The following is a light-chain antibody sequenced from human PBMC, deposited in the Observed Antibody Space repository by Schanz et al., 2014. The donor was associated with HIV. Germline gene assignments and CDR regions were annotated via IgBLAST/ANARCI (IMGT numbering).Light chain of an antibody. CDR1: SSNIGAGYD. V-gene: IGLV1-40*01. CDR2: GNT. CDR3: QTYDSSRNVV. Sequence: QSVLTQPPSVSGAPGQGVTISCTGSSSNIGAGYDVHWYQQLPGTAPKLPIYGNTNRPSGVPDRFSGSKSGTSASLAITGLQAEDEADYYCQTYDSSRNVVFGGGTKLTVL. J-gene: IGLJ2*01.